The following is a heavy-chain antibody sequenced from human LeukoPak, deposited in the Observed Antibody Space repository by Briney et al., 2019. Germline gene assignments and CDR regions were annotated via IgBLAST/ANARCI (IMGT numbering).Heavy chain of an antibody. J-gene: IGHJ4*02. V-gene: IGHV4-39*07. Sequence: SETLSLTCTVSGGSISSSNYYWGWIRQPPGKGLEWIGSIYYSGSTYYSPSLKSRVTISVDTSKNQFSLKLSSVTAVDTAVYYCAKSAGSSWEIDYWGQGTLVTVSS. D-gene: IGHD6-13*01. CDR2: IYYSGST. CDR1: GGSISSSNYY. CDR3: AKSAGSSWEIDY.